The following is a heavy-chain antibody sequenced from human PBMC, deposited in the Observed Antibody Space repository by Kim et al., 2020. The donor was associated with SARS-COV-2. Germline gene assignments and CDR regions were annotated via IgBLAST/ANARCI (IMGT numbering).Heavy chain of an antibody. Sequence: ADSVKGRFTISRDNSKNSLYLQMNSLKTEDTALYYCAKGLWFGEFDFDYWGQGTLVTVSS. V-gene: IGHV3-43*01. J-gene: IGHJ4*02. CDR3: AKGLWFGEFDFDY. D-gene: IGHD3-10*01.